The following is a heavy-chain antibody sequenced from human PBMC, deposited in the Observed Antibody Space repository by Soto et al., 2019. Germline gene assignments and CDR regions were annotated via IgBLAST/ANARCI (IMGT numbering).Heavy chain of an antibody. D-gene: IGHD3-9*01. V-gene: IGHV5-51*01. Sequence: PGESLKISCKGSGHSFVTHWIGWVRQMPGKVLEWMGIIYPGDSETKYSPSFQGQVTISADKSISTAYLQWSSLKASDTALYYCVSTINGYFEYWGQGXPVTVSS. CDR2: IYPGDSET. J-gene: IGHJ4*02. CDR1: GHSFVTHW. CDR3: VSTINGYFEY.